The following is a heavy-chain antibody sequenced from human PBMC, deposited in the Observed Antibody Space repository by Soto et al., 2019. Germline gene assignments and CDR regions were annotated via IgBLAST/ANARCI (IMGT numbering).Heavy chain of an antibody. CDR1: GGSISSSSYF. D-gene: IGHD6-13*01. Sequence: SETLSLTCTVSGGSISSSSYFWGWIRQPPGKGLEWIGSIYYSGNTYYNPSLKSRVTISVDTSKNQFSLKLNSVTAADTAVYYCAIERPDGSRLDPWGQGTLVSVS. CDR3: AIERPDGSRLDP. J-gene: IGHJ5*02. V-gene: IGHV4-39*02. CDR2: IYYSGNT.